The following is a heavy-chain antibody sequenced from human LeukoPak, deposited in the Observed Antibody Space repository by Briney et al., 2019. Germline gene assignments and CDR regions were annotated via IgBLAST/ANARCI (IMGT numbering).Heavy chain of an antibody. CDR1: RYTFTGYY. CDR2: INPNSGGT. J-gene: IGHJ4*02. V-gene: IGHV1-2*02. D-gene: IGHD3-3*01. CDR3: AREPRDYDFWSGHLFRNFDY. Sequence: SVKVSCKASRYTFTGYYMHWVRQAPGQGLEWIGWINPNSGGTNYPQQFQGRVNRIRDRSISTAYRELSRLSSYETAVYYCAREPRDYDFWSGHLFRNFDYWGQGTLVTVSS.